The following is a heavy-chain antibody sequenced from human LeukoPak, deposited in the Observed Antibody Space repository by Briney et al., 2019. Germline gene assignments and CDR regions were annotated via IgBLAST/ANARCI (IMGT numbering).Heavy chain of an antibody. CDR1: GFTFRSYG. Sequence: PGGSLRLSCAASGFTFRSYGMHWVRQAPGKGGEWVAVIWYDGSKRDYADSVKGRFTISRDNSKNTLYLQINSLRAEDTAVYYCARGDIVGATTTAFDYWGQGTLVTVSS. V-gene: IGHV3-33*01. CDR2: IWYDGSKR. J-gene: IGHJ4*02. D-gene: IGHD1-26*01. CDR3: ARGDIVGATTTAFDY.